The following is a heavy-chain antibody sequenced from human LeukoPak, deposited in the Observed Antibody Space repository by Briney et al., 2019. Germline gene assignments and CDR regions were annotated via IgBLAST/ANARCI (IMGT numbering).Heavy chain of an antibody. Sequence: PGGSLRLSCAASGFTFNTYAMSWVRQAPGKGLEWVSAISNTGGSTYYADSVKGRFTISRDKSKNTLSLQMNSLRAEDTAVYYCARGNSSSWYGPSYYWGQGTLVTVSS. CDR3: ARGNSSSWYGPSYY. CDR2: ISNTGGST. V-gene: IGHV3-23*01. D-gene: IGHD6-13*01. CDR1: GFTFNTYA. J-gene: IGHJ4*02.